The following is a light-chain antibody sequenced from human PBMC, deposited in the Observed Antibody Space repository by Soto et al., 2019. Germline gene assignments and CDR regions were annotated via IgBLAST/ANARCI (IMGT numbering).Light chain of an antibody. Sequence: EIVLTQSPGTLSLSPGERATLSCRASQSVSNNYLACYQQKPGQAPRLLIYGASNRATGIPDRFSGSGSGTDFTFSVSRLEPEDFALYYCQQYGGSPITFGLGTRLEI. V-gene: IGKV3-20*01. J-gene: IGKJ5*01. CDR1: QSVSNNY. CDR2: GAS. CDR3: QQYGGSPIT.